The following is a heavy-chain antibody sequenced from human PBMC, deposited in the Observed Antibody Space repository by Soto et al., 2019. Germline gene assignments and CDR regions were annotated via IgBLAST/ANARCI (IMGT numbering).Heavy chain of an antibody. CDR3: ARSLTPRSGYFDY. CDR1: GFTFNNHA. V-gene: IGHV3-30-3*01. J-gene: IGHJ4*02. CDR2: ISFDGSDK. Sequence: QVQLVESGGGVVQPGRSLRLSCIASGFTFNNHAMHWVRQALGRGLEWVSAISFDGSDKYDADSVKGRFTISRDNSKNTLYLQMNSLRAEDTAVYYCARSLTPRSGYFDYWGQGTLVTVSS.